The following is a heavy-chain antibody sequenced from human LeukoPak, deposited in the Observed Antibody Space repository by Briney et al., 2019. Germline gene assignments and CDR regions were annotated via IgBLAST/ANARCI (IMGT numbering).Heavy chain of an antibody. J-gene: IGHJ4*02. V-gene: IGHV1-24*01. Sequence: VASVKVSCKVSGYTLTELSMHWVRQAPGKGREWMGGFYPEDGETIYAQKFQGRVTMTEDTSTDTAYMELSSLRSEDTAVYYCATVRRWLLIFDYWGQGTLVTVSS. D-gene: IGHD3-9*01. CDR1: GYTLTELS. CDR2: FYPEDGET. CDR3: ATVRRWLLIFDY.